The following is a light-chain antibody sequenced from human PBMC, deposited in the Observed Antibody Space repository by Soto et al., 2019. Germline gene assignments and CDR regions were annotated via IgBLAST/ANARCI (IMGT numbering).Light chain of an antibody. J-gene: IGKJ4*01. CDR3: QQYASSPLT. V-gene: IGKV3-20*01. CDR2: GAF. CDR1: QSVSRSY. Sequence: EIVLTQSPGTLSLSPGEKVTLSCKAIQSVSRSYLAWYQQKFGQAPRLLIYGAFSRATVIPDRFSGSVSGTNFTLTIRRLEPEDFAVYYCQQYASSPLTFGGGTKVEIK.